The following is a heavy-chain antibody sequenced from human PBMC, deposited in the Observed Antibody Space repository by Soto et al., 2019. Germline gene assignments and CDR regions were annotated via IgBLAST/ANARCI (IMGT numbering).Heavy chain of an antibody. CDR2: ISTTGGNT. V-gene: IGHV3-23*01. CDR1: GFTFYSSA. Sequence: PGGSLRLSCAASGFTFYSSAMGWVRQAPGKGLEWVSAISTTGGNTLYADSVKGRFTISRDNSKNTLYLQMNSLRAEDTAIYYCAKPSGGSYPESRVFDSWGQGTRVTVSS. J-gene: IGHJ4*02. CDR3: AKPSGGSYPESRVFDS. D-gene: IGHD1-26*01.